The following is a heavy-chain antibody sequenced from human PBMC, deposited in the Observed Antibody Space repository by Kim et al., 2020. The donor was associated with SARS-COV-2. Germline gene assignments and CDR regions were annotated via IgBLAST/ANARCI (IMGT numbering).Heavy chain of an antibody. CDR3: AHRHPSAGLDY. CDR2: K. D-gene: IGHD3-3*01. J-gene: IGHJ4*02. Sequence: KRYSPSLKSRLTITKDTSKNQVVLTRTNMDPVDTATYYCAHRHPSAGLDYWGQGTLVTVSS. V-gene: IGHV2-5*01.